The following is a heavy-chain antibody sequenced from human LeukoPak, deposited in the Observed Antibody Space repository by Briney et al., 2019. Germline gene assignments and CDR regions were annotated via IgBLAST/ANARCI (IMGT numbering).Heavy chain of an antibody. Sequence: GRSLRLSCAASGFTFSSYGMHWVRQAPGKGLEWVAVISYDGSNKYYADSVKGRFTISRDNSKNTLYLQMNSLRAEDTAVYYCAKDALGMATIPNLDYWGQGTLVTVSS. D-gene: IGHD5-24*01. CDR1: GFTFSSYG. V-gene: IGHV3-30*18. CDR3: AKDALGMATIPNLDY. CDR2: ISYDGSNK. J-gene: IGHJ4*02.